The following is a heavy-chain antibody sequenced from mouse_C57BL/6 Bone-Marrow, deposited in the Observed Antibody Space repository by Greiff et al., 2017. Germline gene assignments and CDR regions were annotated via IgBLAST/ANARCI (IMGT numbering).Heavy chain of an antibody. CDR2: IDPENGDT. CDR1: GFNIKDDY. Sequence: VQLQQSGAELVRPGASVKLSCTASGFNIKDDYMHWVKQRPEQGLEWIGWIDPENGDTEYASKFQGKATITADTSSNTAYLQLSSLTSEDTAVYYCTTKGVTTVVVHWYFDVWGTGTTVTVSS. CDR3: TTKGVTTVVVHWYFDV. V-gene: IGHV14-4*01. J-gene: IGHJ1*03. D-gene: IGHD1-1*01.